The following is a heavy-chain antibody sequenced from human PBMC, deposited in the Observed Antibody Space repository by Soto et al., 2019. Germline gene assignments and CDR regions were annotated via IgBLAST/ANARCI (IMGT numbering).Heavy chain of an antibody. CDR3: ARGPHGDYPPYWYFDL. D-gene: IGHD4-17*01. V-gene: IGHV1-18*01. J-gene: IGHJ2*01. CDR2: ISAYTGNT. CDR1: GYTFTSYG. Sequence: QVQLVQSGAEVKKPGASVKVSCKASGYTFTSYGISWVRQAPGQGLEWMGWISAYTGNTNYAQKLQGRVTMTTDTVTSTAYMEVRSLRSDDTAVYYWARGPHGDYPPYWYFDLWGRGTLVTVSS.